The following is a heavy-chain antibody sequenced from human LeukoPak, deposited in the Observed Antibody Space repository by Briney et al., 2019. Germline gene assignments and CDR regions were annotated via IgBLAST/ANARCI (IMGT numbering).Heavy chain of an antibody. J-gene: IGHJ4*02. CDR3: ARTGGVN. Sequence: GGSLPLSCAPSGITVRRNYMSWVRQAPGKGLEWVSVIYSGGGTYYADSVKGRFTISRDNSNNTLYLQMNSLRAEDTAVYYCARTGGVNWGQGTLVTVSS. V-gene: IGHV3-66*02. CDR2: IYSGGGT. CDR1: GITVRRNY. D-gene: IGHD1-26*01.